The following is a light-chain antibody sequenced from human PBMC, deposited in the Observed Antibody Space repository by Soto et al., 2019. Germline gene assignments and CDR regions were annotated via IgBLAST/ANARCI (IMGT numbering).Light chain of an antibody. Sequence: GDRVTITCRASQGISTWLAWYQQKPGKAPKLLIFDASNLESGVPSRFSGSGSGTDFTLTISSLQPEDFATYYCQQSYSSPPTFGQGTKVDIK. CDR3: QQSYSSPPT. CDR2: DAS. J-gene: IGKJ1*01. V-gene: IGKV1-39*01. CDR1: QGISTW.